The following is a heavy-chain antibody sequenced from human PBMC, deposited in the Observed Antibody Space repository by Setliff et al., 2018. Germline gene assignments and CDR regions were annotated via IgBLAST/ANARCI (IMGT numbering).Heavy chain of an antibody. D-gene: IGHD2-8*01. V-gene: IGHV4-61*09. CDR2: IQTSGTT. J-gene: IGHJ6*03. Sequence: TLSLTCTVSGGSISSGNYYWSWIRQPAGKGLEWIGHIQTSGTTNYNPSLKSRVTISVDTSKNQSSLKLSAVTAADTAVYFCAREDGPNYYYYYMDIWGKGTTVTVSS. CDR3: AREDGPNYYYYYMDI. CDR1: GGSISSGNYY.